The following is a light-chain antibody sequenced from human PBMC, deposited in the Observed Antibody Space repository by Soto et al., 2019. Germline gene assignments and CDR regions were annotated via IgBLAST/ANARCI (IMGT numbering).Light chain of an antibody. J-gene: IGKJ3*01. Sequence: EIVLTQSPATLSLSPGERAILSCMASQSVGTYLAWYQQKPGQAPRLLIYDASNRATGIPARFGGSGSGTDFTLTINSLEHEDFAVYYCQQRSNWPGTFGHGTKVDIK. CDR1: QSVGTY. CDR2: DAS. CDR3: QQRSNWPGT. V-gene: IGKV3-11*01.